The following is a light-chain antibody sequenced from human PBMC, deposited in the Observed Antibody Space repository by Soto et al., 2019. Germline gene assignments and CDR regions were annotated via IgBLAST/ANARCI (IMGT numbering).Light chain of an antibody. V-gene: IGKV1-39*01. CDR1: QSISNY. Sequence: DIQMTQSPSSLSASVGDRVTITFLARQSISNYLNWYQLKPGKVPKLLIYAASTLQTGVPSRFSGSGSGTDFTLTISSLQPEDSASYYCQQSYSSWATFGGGTKVDIK. J-gene: IGKJ4*01. CDR3: QQSYSSWAT. CDR2: AAS.